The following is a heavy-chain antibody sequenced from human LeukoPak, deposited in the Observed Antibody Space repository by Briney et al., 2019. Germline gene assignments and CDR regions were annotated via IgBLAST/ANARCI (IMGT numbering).Heavy chain of an antibody. J-gene: IGHJ6*02. CDR1: GGSITTYY. CDR2: INYSGST. Sequence: SETLSLTCTVSGGSITTYYWTWIRQPPGEGLEWIGYINYSGSTNYNPSLKSRVTISVDTSKNQFSLKLSSVTAADTAVYYCARAQLNLLVDFGMDVWGQGTTVTVSS. V-gene: IGHV4-59*01. D-gene: IGHD1-1*01. CDR3: ARAQLNLLVDFGMDV.